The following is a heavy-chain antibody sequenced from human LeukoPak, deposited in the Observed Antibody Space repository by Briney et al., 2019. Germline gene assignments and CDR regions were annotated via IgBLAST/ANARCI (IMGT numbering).Heavy chain of an antibody. J-gene: IGHJ4*03. D-gene: IGHD1-1*01. Sequence: SETLSLTCAVSGESFSAYYWSWIRQPPGKGLEWIAEINHRGDTNYNPSVKSRVTISIDTSKTQFSLKVRSLTAADTAVYYCARGPTISETGYFDFWGQGTLVTVSS. V-gene: IGHV4-34*01. CDR1: GESFSAYY. CDR3: ARGPTISETGYFDF. CDR2: INHRGDT.